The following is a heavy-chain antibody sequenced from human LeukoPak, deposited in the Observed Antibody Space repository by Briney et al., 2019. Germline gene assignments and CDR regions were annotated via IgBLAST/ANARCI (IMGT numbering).Heavy chain of an antibody. D-gene: IGHD3-22*01. J-gene: IGHJ4*02. CDR2: IRYGGDTE. Sequence: GGSLRLSCEASGFRFSTYGMNWVRQAPGKGPEWVAFIRYGGDTETYTDSVKGRFTISRDNSKNTLYLQMSSLRVEDTAVYYCAKDRALYDISGDRGSFDHWGQGTLITVSS. CDR1: GFRFSTYG. V-gene: IGHV3-30*02. CDR3: AKDRALYDISGDRGSFDH.